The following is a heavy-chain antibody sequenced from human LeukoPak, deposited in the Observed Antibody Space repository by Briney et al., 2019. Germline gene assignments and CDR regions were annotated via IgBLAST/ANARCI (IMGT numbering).Heavy chain of an antibody. Sequence: PSETLSLTCTVSGGSISSYYWSWIRQPPGKGLEWIGYIYYSGSTNYNPSLKSRVTISVDTSKNQFSLKLSSVTAADTAVYYCARELAGCSGGSCYSRMDYYYYMDVWGKGTTVTVSS. CDR3: ARELAGCSGGSCYSRMDYYYYMDV. D-gene: IGHD2-15*01. CDR1: GGSISSYY. J-gene: IGHJ6*03. V-gene: IGHV4-59*01. CDR2: IYYSGST.